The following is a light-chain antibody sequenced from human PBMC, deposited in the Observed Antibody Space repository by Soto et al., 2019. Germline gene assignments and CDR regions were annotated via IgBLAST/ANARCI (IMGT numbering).Light chain of an antibody. CDR3: QHYNDWPPTWT. Sequence: ELVMPQSPATLSVSPGERATLSCRASQSVSSKLAWYQQKPGQAPRVLIFGASTRATGIPARFSGSGSGTEFTLKISSLQSEDFAVFYCQHYNDWPPTWTFGQGTRVEIK. J-gene: IGKJ1*01. CDR1: QSVSSK. V-gene: IGKV3-15*01. CDR2: GAS.